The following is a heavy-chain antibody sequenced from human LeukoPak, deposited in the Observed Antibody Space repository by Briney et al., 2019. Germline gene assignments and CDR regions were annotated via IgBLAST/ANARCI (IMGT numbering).Heavy chain of an antibody. V-gene: IGHV1-46*01. J-gene: IGHJ6*02. CDR2: INPSGGST. CDR1: GYTFTSYY. Sequence: ASVKVSCKASGYTFTSYYMHWVRQAPGQGLEWMGIINPSGGSTSYAQKFQGRVTMTRDTSTSTVYMELSSLRSEDTAVYYCARDLGVGVLYYYYGMDVWGQGTTVTVSS. D-gene: IGHD1-26*01. CDR3: ARDLGVGVLYYYYGMDV.